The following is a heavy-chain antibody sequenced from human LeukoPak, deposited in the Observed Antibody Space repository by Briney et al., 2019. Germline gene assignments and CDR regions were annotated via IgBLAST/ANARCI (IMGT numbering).Heavy chain of an antibody. Sequence: SETLSLTCIVSGGSISSYYWSWIRQPPGKGLEWIGYIYYSGSTNYNPSLKSRVTISVDTSKNQFSLKLSSVTAADTAVYYCARFPYSSGADYWGQGTLVTVSS. CDR2: IYYSGST. D-gene: IGHD6-19*01. CDR3: ARFPYSSGADY. J-gene: IGHJ4*02. CDR1: GGSISSYY. V-gene: IGHV4-59*01.